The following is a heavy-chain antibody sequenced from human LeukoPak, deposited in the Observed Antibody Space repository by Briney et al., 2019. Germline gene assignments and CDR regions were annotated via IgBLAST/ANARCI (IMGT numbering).Heavy chain of an antibody. D-gene: IGHD2-8*01. CDR3: ARDRPGYCTNGVCYAPLHY. CDR1: GFTFSSYS. Sequence: KTGGSLRLSCAASGFTFSSYSMNWVRQAPGKGLEWVSSISSSSSYVYCADPVKGRFTISRDNAKNSLYLQMSSLRAEDTAVYYCARDRPGYCTNGVCYAPLHYWGQGTLVTVSS. V-gene: IGHV3-21*01. J-gene: IGHJ4*02. CDR2: ISSSSSYV.